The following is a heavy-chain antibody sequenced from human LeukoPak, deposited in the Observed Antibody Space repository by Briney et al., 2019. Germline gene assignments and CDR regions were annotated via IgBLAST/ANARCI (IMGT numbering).Heavy chain of an antibody. V-gene: IGHV3-23*01. CDR2: ISGIGGST. CDR1: GFTFSSYA. D-gene: IGHD3-22*01. J-gene: IGHJ4*02. Sequence: GGSLRLSCAASGFTFSSYAMSWVRQAPGKGLEWVSAISGIGGSTYYADSVKGRFTISRDNSKNTLYLQMNSLRAEDTAVYYCAKPGTYYYDSSGYPDWGQGTLVTVSS. CDR3: AKPGTYYYDSSGYPD.